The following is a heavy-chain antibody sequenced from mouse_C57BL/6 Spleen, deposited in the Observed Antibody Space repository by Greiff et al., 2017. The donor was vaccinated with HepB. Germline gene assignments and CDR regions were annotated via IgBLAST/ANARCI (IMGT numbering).Heavy chain of an antibody. V-gene: IGHV1-61*01. CDR3: ARGRGYLYVDV. Sequence: QVQLQQPGAELVRPGSSVKLSCKASGYTFTSYWMDWVKQRPGQGLEWIGNIYPSDSETHYNQKFKDKATLTVDKSSSTAYMQLSSLTSEDSAVYYCARGRGYLYVDVWGTWTTVTVSS. CDR2: IYPSDSET. J-gene: IGHJ1*03. CDR1: GYTFTSYW.